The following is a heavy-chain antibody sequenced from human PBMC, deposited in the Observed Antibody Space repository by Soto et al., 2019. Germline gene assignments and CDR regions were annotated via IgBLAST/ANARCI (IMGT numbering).Heavy chain of an antibody. CDR3: AREYAFLEWLLKENYYYYGMDV. V-gene: IGHV3-7*01. Sequence: GGSLRLSCAASGFTFSSYWMTWVRQAPGKGLEWVANIKQDGSEKYCVDSVKGRFTISRDNAKNSLYLQMNSLRAEDSAVYYCAREYAFLEWLLKENYYYYGMDVWGQGTTVTVSS. CDR1: GFTFSSYW. D-gene: IGHD3-3*02. J-gene: IGHJ6*02. CDR2: IKQDGSEK.